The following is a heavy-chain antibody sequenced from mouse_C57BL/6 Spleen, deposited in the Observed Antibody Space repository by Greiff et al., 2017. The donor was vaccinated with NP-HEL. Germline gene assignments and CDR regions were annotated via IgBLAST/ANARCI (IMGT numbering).Heavy chain of an antibody. CDR1: GYAFSSSW. CDR3: AGIYYGSSYAMDY. CDR2: IYPGDGDT. Sequence: QVQLKQSGPELVKPGASVKISCKASGYAFSSSWMNWVKQRPGKGLEWIGRIYPGDGDTNYNGKFKGKATLTADKSSSTAYMQLSSLTSEDSAVYFCAGIYYGSSYAMDYWGQGTSVTVSS. D-gene: IGHD1-1*01. J-gene: IGHJ4*01. V-gene: IGHV1-82*01.